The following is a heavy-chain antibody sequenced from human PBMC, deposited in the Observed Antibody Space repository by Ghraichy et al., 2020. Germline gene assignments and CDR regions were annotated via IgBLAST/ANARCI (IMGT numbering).Heavy chain of an antibody. V-gene: IGHV3-53*01. D-gene: IGHD3-22*01. Sequence: GGSLRLSCAASGFTVSSNYMSWVRQAPGKRLEWVSVTYSDGRTYYADSVKGRLTISRDNSKNTLYLRMNSLRAEDTAVYYCARGSTTYHYDSSGMPDAFDIWGKGTIVTVSS. J-gene: IGHJ3*02. CDR1: GFTVSSNY. CDR2: TYSDGRT. CDR3: ARGSTTYHYDSSGMPDAFDI.